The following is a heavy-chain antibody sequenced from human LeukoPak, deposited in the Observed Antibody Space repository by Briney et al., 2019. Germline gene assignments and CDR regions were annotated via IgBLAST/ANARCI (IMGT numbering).Heavy chain of an antibody. D-gene: IGHD3-22*01. J-gene: IGHJ6*02. Sequence: GGSLRLSCAASGFTFSSYWMHWVRQAPGKGLVWVSRINSDGSSTSYADSVKGRFTISRDNAKNTLYLQMNSLRAEDTAVYYCARDSFGTYYYDSSGYYQINYYYYYGMDVWGQGTTVTVSS. V-gene: IGHV3-74*01. CDR3: ARDSFGTYYYDSSGYYQINYYYYYGMDV. CDR1: GFTFSSYW. CDR2: INSDGSST.